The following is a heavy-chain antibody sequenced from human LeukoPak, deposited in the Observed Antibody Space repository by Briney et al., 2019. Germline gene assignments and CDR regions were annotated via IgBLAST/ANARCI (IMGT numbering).Heavy chain of an antibody. CDR1: GGSISSYY. D-gene: IGHD3-22*01. J-gene: IGHJ5*02. CDR2: IYYSGST. CDR3: ARDLKYYDSSGYYLGFDP. V-gene: IGHV4-59*01. Sequence: SETLSLTCTVSGGSISSYYWSWIRQPPGKGLEWIGYIYYSGSTNYNPSLKSRVTISVDTSKNQFSLKLSSVTAADTAVYYCARDLKYYDSSGYYLGFDPWGQGTLVTVSS.